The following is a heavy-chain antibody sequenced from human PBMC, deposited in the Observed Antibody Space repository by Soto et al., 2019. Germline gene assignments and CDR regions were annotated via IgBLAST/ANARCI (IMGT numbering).Heavy chain of an antibody. CDR1: GFTFDDYA. CDR2: ISWNSGSI. V-gene: IGHV3-9*01. J-gene: IGHJ4*02. Sequence: GGSLRLSCAASGFTFDDYAMHWVRQAPGKGLEWVSGISWNSGSIGYADSVKGRFTISRDNAKNSLYLQMNSLRAEDTAVYYCARSSESSGYSNFDYWGQGTLVTVCS. D-gene: IGHD3-22*01. CDR3: ARSSESSGYSNFDY.